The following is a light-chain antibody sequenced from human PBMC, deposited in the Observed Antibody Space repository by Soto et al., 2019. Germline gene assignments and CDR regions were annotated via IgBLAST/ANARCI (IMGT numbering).Light chain of an antibody. CDR3: QQYNIYSWT. J-gene: IGKJ1*01. Sequence: DLQMTQSPSTLSASVGERITISCRASQTISKFLAWYQQKPGKAPKLLIYDASTLESGVPLRFRGSGSGTEFALTITSLQPDDFATYYCQQYNIYSWTFGQGTKVEIK. CDR2: DAS. V-gene: IGKV1-5*01. CDR1: QTISKF.